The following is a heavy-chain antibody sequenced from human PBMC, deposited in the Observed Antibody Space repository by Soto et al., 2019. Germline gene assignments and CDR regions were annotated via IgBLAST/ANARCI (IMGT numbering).Heavy chain of an antibody. J-gene: IGHJ6*02. CDR1: GYTFTGHY. D-gene: IGHD6-13*01. V-gene: IGHV1-2*04. CDR2: INPNSGDT. CDR3: AKDYTISSTWTRGSMDV. Sequence: GASVKVSCKASGYTFTGHYIHWVRQAPGQGLEWMGWINPNSGDTKYAQKFRGWVTMTRDTSIRTAYMEFRGLRFDDTAVYYCAKDYTISSTWTRGSMDVWGQGTTVTVSS.